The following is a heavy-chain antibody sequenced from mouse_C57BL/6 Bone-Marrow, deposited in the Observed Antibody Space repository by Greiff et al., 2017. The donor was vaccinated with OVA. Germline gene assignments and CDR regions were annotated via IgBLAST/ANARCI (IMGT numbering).Heavy chain of an antibody. J-gene: IGHJ2*01. CDR3: ARHPYYAYCDY. CDR1: GFTFSSYG. D-gene: IGHD2-10*01. Sequence: EVKLVESGGDLVKPGGSLKLSCAASGFTFSSYGMSWVRQTPDKRLEWVATISSGGSYTYYPDSVKGRFTISRDNAKNTLYLQMSSLKSEDTAMYYCARHPYYAYCDYWGQGTTLTVSS. V-gene: IGHV5-6*01. CDR2: ISSGGSYT.